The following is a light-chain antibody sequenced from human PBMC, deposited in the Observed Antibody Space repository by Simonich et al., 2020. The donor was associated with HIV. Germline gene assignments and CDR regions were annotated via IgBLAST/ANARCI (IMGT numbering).Light chain of an antibody. CDR2: GNT. Sequence: QSVLTQPPSVSGAPGQRVTISCTGSSSNIGAGYDVHWYQQLPGTAPKLPIYGNTNRPAGVPDRFPGSKSGTSASLAITGLQADDEADYYCQSSDSSLSGSVFGGGTKLTVL. CDR1: SSNIGAGYD. V-gene: IGLV1-40*01. CDR3: QSSDSSLSGSV. J-gene: IGLJ3*02.